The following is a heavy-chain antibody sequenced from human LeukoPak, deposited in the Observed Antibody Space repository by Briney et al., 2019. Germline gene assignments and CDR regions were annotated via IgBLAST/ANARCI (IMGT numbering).Heavy chain of an antibody. V-gene: IGHV3-74*01. CDR3: ARDFKDVSP. CDR1: GFTFSSFW. J-gene: IGHJ5*02. CDR2: IKTDGSDT. Sequence: GGSLRLSCAASGFTFSSFWMHWVRHAPGQGPVWVSGIKTDGSDTRYANSVKGRFTISRDNAKSTLYLQMNSLRAEDTAMYYCARDFKDVSPWGPGTLVTVSS.